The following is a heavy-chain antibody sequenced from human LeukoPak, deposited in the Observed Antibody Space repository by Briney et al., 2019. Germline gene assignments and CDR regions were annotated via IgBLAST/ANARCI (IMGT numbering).Heavy chain of an antibody. CDR1: GFTCRSHA. CDR2: IYENGGTT. CDR3: AKDFRIGYSAHFDY. D-gene: IGHD2-21*01. V-gene: IGHV3-23*01. J-gene: IGHJ4*02. Sequence: GGSLRLSCVGSGFTCRSHAMSWVRQAPEKGLEFVSGIYENGGTTYYADSVKGRFSISRDNSKNTLYLQMDNLRGEDTAVYYCAKDFRIGYSAHFDYWGQGALVTVSS.